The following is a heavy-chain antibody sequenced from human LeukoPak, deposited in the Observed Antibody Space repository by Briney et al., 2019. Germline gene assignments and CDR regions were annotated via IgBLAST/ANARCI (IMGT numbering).Heavy chain of an antibody. J-gene: IGHJ4*02. CDR2: IYYSGST. Sequence: SETLSLTCTVSGGSISSGDYYWSWIRQPPGKGLEWIGYIYYSGSTYYNPSLKSRVTISVDTSKNQFSLKLSSVTAADTAVYYCARTNYYDSSGGLFDYWGQGTLVTVSS. V-gene: IGHV4-30-4*01. D-gene: IGHD3-22*01. CDR1: GGSISSGDYY. CDR3: ARTNYYDSSGGLFDY.